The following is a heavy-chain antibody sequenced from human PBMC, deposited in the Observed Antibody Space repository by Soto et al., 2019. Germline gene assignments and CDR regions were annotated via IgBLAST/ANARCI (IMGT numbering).Heavy chain of an antibody. D-gene: IGHD3-22*01. J-gene: IGHJ4*02. V-gene: IGHV3-23*01. CDR1: GLTFSSHW. CDR3: ANSYYYDSSGSFDY. Sequence: GGYLRLSCVASGLTFSSHWVHWVRQAPGKGLVWVSAISGSGGSTYYADSVKGRFTISRDNSKNTLYLQMNSLRAEDTAVYYCANSYYYDSSGSFDYWGQGTLVTVSS. CDR2: ISGSGGST.